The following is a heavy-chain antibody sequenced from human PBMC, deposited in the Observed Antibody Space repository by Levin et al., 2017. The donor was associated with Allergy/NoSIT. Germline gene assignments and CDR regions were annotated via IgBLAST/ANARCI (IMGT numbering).Heavy chain of an antibody. D-gene: IGHD5-24*01. CDR1: GFIFSSYA. Sequence: GGSLRLSCAASGFIFSSYAMHWVRQAPGKGLEWVAVISYEGSNKYYADSVKGRITISRDNSKNTLYLQMHSLRAEDTAVYYCARDWAEMATITSGIFEYLGQGTLVTVSS. V-gene: IGHV3-30*04. CDR3: ARDWAEMATITSGIFEY. CDR2: ISYEGSNK. J-gene: IGHJ4*02.